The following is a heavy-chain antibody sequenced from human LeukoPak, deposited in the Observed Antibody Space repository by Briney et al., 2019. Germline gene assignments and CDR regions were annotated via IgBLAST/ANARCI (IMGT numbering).Heavy chain of an antibody. V-gene: IGHV4-39*07. D-gene: IGHD5-18*01. Sequence: SEALSLTCTVSGGSISSSSYYWGWIRQPPGKGLEWIGSIYYSGSTYYNPSLKSRVTISVDTSKNQFSLKLSSVTAADTAVYYCARDQGPIYYSYGAFDIWGQGTMVTVSS. CDR1: GGSISSSSYY. CDR2: IYYSGST. CDR3: ARDQGPIYYSYGAFDI. J-gene: IGHJ3*02.